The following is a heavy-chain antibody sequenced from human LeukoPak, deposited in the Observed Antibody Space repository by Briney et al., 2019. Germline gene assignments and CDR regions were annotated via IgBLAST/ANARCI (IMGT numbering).Heavy chain of an antibody. CDR2: ISTSGST. J-gene: IGHJ4*02. D-gene: IGHD1-26*01. CDR1: GGSVSSGSYY. V-gene: IGHV4-61*02. CDR3: ASQVGYFDY. Sequence: SETLSLTCTVSGGSVSSGSYYWSWIRQPSGKGLEWIGRISTSGSTNYNPSLKSRVTISRDTSKNQFSLKLSSVTAADTAVYYCASQVGYFDYWGQGTLVTVSS.